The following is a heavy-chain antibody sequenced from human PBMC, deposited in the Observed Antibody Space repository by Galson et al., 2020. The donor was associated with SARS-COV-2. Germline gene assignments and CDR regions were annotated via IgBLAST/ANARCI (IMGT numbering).Heavy chain of an antibody. J-gene: IGHJ5*02. Sequence: SETLSLTCTVSGGSISDHYWSWIRQPPRGGLEWIGYIYHSGGSTKYKPSLESRVTISVDTSKNQLSLKVNSVTATDTAVYYCARHTPYGDYDFDTWGQGILVSVSS. CDR2: IYHSGGST. CDR3: ARHTPYGDYDFDT. V-gene: IGHV4-59*08. D-gene: IGHD4-17*01. CDR1: GGSISDHY.